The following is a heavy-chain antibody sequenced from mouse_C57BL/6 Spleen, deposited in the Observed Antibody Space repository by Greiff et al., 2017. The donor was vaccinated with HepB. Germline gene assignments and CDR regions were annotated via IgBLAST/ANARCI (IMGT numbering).Heavy chain of an antibody. CDR2: IRLKSDNYAT. J-gene: IGHJ3*01. D-gene: IGHD2-2*01. Sequence: EVQLQQSGGGLVQPGGSMKLSCVASGFTFSNYWMNWVRQSPEKGLEWVAQIRLKSDNYATHYAESVKGRFTISRDDSKSSVYLQMNNVRAEDTGIYYCTHGSLAYWGQGTLVTVSA. CDR3: THGSLAY. V-gene: IGHV6-3*01. CDR1: GFTFSNYW.